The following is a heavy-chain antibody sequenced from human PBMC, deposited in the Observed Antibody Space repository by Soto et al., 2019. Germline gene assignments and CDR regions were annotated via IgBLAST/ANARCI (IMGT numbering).Heavy chain of an antibody. CDR3: WGYSSSWYGTRDFDY. D-gene: IGHD6-13*01. V-gene: IGHV3-53*01. CDR2: IYSGGST. Sequence: GGSLRLSCVASGFTVSSNYMSWVRQAPGKGLEWVSVIYSGGSTYYADSVKGRFTISRDNSKNTLYLQMNSLRAEDTAVYYCWGYSSSWYGTRDFDYWGQGTLVTVSS. CDR1: GFTVSSNY. J-gene: IGHJ4*02.